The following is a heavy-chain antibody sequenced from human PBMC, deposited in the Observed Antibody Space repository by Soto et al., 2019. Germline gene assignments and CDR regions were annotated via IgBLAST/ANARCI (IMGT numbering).Heavy chain of an antibody. CDR2: ISGSGGST. D-gene: IGHD5-18*01. J-gene: IGHJ4*02. CDR1: GFTFSSYA. CDR3: SRKSDSGQLWLLVYFDY. Sequence: ESGGGLVQPGGSLRLSCAASGFTFSSYAMSWVRQAPGKGLEWVSAISGSGGSTYYADSVKGRFTISRDNSKNTLYLQMNSLRAEDTAVYYCSRKSDSGQLWLLVYFDYWGQGTLVTVSS. V-gene: IGHV3-23*01.